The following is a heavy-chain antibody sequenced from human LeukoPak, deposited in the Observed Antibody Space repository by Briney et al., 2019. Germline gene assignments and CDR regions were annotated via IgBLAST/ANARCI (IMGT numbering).Heavy chain of an antibody. Sequence: GASVKVSCKASGGTFSSYAISWVRQAPGQGLEWMGRIIPILGIANYAQKFQGRVTITADKSTSTAYMELSSLRSEDTAVYYCARVGKYYDSSGYYLDYWGQGTLVTVSS. CDR2: IIPILGIA. V-gene: IGHV1-69*10. CDR1: GGTFSSYA. J-gene: IGHJ4*02. CDR3: ARVGKYYDSSGYYLDY. D-gene: IGHD3-22*01.